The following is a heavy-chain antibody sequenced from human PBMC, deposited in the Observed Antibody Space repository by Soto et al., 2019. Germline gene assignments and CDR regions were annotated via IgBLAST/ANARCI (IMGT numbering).Heavy chain of an antibody. V-gene: IGHV3-30*04. D-gene: IGHD3-10*01. J-gene: IGHJ6*02. CDR1: GFTFSSYA. CDR3: ARRYGSGSYSDYYYDGMDV. CDR2: ISYDGSNK. Sequence: GGSLRLSCAASGFTFSSYAMHWVRQAPGKGLEWVAVISYDGSNKYYADSVKGRFTISRDNSKNTLYLQMNSLRAEDTAVYYCARRYGSGSYSDYYYDGMDVWGQGTTVTVSS.